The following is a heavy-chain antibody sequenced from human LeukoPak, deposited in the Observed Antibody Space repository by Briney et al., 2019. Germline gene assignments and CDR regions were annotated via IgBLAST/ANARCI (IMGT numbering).Heavy chain of an antibody. CDR3: ARFQAKDDSSGYFVDY. J-gene: IGHJ4*02. Sequence: PSETLSLTCAVYGGSFSGYYWGWIRQPPGKGLEWIGEINHSGSTNYNPSLKSRVTISVDTSKNQFSLKLSSVTAADTAVYYCARFQAKDDSSGYFVDYWGQGTLVTVSS. CDR2: INHSGST. CDR1: GGSFSGYY. D-gene: IGHD3-22*01. V-gene: IGHV4-34*01.